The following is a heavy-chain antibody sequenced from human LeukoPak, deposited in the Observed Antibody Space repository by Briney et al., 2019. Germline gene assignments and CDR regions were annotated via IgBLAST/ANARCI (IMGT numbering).Heavy chain of an antibody. D-gene: IGHD2-2*01. CDR3: AKDPKPIVVVPAAMSY. CDR1: GFTFRSYE. J-gene: IGHJ4*02. V-gene: IGHV3-48*03. CDR2: ISSSWSPI. Sequence: GGALRLSCAASGFTFRSYEMNWVRQAPWKGLEWVSYISSSWSPIYYADSVKGRFTISRDNSKNTLYLQMNSLRAEDTAVYYCAKDPKPIVVVPAAMSYWGQGTLVTVSS.